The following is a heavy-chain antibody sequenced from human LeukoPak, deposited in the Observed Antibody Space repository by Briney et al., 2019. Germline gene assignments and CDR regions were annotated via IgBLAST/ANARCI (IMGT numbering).Heavy chain of an antibody. J-gene: IGHJ6*02. CDR3: ARDNVVVVAAKCTDYYGMDV. CDR2: ISAYNGNT. V-gene: IGHV1-18*01. CDR1: GYTITSYG. D-gene: IGHD2-15*01. Sequence: ASVKVSCKAFGYTITSYGISWVRPAPGQGLEWMGWISAYNGNTNYAQKLQGRVTMTTDTSTSTAYMELRSLRSEDTAVYYCARDNVVVVAAKCTDYYGMDVWGQGTTVTVSS.